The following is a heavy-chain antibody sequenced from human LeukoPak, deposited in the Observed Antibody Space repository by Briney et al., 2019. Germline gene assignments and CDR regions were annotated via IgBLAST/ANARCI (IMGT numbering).Heavy chain of an antibody. Sequence: GGSLRLSCAASGFTFDDYAMHWVRQAPGKGLEWVSGLTWNSDTIGYADSVKGRFTISRDNAKNSLYLQMNSLRAEDTAVYYCARSDYRNQYYFDYWGQGTLVTVSS. CDR2: LTWNSDTI. V-gene: IGHV3-9*01. D-gene: IGHD5-12*01. J-gene: IGHJ4*02. CDR3: ARSDYRNQYYFDY. CDR1: GFTFDDYA.